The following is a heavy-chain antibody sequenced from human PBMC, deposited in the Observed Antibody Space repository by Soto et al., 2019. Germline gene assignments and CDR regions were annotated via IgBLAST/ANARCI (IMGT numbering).Heavy chain of an antibody. D-gene: IGHD2-2*01. J-gene: IGHJ6*03. CDR2: IRSKAYGGTT. CDR1: GFTFGDYA. Sequence: GGSLRLSCTASGFTFGDYAMSWFRQAPGKGLEWVGFIRSKAYGGTTEYAASVKGRFTISRDDSKSIAYLQMNSLKTEDTAVYYCTRKLGSNQMLRNYYMDVWGKGSTGTVSS. CDR3: TRKLGSNQMLRNYYMDV. V-gene: IGHV3-49*03.